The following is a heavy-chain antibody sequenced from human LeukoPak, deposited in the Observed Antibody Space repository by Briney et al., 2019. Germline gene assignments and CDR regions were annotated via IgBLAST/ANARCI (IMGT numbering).Heavy chain of an antibody. V-gene: IGHV3-30*03. Sequence: GGSLRLSCAASGFTFSSYGMHWVRQAPGKGLEWVAVISYDGSNKYYADSVKGRFTISRDNSKNTLYLQMNSLRAEDTAVYYCARESAMISGAFDIWGQGTMVTVSS. CDR3: ARESAMISGAFDI. CDR1: GFTFSSYG. D-gene: IGHD3/OR15-3a*01. CDR2: ISYDGSNK. J-gene: IGHJ3*02.